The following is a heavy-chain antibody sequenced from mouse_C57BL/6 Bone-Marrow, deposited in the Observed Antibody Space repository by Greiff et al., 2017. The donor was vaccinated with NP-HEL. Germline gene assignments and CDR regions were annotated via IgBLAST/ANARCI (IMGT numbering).Heavy chain of an antibody. CDR1: GYTFTSYW. D-gene: IGHD1-1*01. CDR3: ARGGYYGSSYGFAY. J-gene: IGHJ3*01. Sequence: QVQLQQPGAELVMPGASVKLSCKASGYTFTSYWMHWVKQRPGQGLEWIGEIDPSDSYTNYNQKFKCKSTLTVDKSSSTASMQLSSLTSADSAVYYCARGGYYGSSYGFAYRGQGTLVTVSA. V-gene: IGHV1-69*01. CDR2: IDPSDSYT.